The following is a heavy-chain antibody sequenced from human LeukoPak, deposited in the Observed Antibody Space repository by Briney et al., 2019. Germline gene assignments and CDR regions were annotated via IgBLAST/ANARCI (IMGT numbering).Heavy chain of an antibody. CDR3: ARIGSSSWYPNYNWFDP. J-gene: IGHJ5*02. Sequence: GESLKISCKSSGYIFNTYWIGWVRQMPGKGLEWMGIIFPGDSDTRYSPSFQGQVTISADKSISTAYLQWRSLKASDTAMYYCARIGSSSWYPNYNWFDPWGQGTLVTVSS. CDR1: GYIFNTYW. V-gene: IGHV5-51*01. CDR2: IFPGDSDT. D-gene: IGHD6-13*01.